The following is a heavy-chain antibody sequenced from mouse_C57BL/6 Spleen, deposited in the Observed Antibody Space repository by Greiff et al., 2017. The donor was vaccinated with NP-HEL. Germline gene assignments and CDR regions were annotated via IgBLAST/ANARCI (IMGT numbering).Heavy chain of an antibody. J-gene: IGHJ3*01. CDR2: ISSGSSTI. V-gene: IGHV5-17*01. CDR3: ARAGTDAFAY. CDR1: GFTFSDYG. Sequence: VQLKESGGGLVKPGGSLKLSCAASGFTFSDYGMHWVRQAPEKGLEWVAYISSGSSTIYYADTVKGRFTISRDNAKNTLFLQMTSLRSEDTAMYYCARAGTDAFAYWGQGTLVTVSA. D-gene: IGHD4-1*01.